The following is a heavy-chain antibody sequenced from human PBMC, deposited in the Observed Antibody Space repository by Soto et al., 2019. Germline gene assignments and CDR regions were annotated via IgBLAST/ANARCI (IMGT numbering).Heavy chain of an antibody. V-gene: IGHV4-4*02. Sequence: SETLSLTCTVYGGSMSSSNWSNWVRQPPGKGLEWIGETHHSGRTNYNPSLKSRVTISVAKSKNHFSLKLRSVTAADTAVYYCAGSEDTVLDYWGEGTLVTVSP. J-gene: IGHJ4*02. D-gene: IGHD4-17*01. CDR1: GGSMSSSNW. CDR3: AGSEDTVLDY. CDR2: THHSGRT.